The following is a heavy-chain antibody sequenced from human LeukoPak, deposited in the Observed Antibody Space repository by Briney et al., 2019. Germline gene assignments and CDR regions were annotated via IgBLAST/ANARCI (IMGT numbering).Heavy chain of an antibody. D-gene: IGHD6-13*01. V-gene: IGHV4-61*01. J-gene: IGHJ4*02. CDR2: IYYSGST. Sequence: SETLSLTCTVSGGCVSSGSYYWSWIRQPPGKGLEWIGYIYYSGSTNYNPSLKSRVTISVDTSKNQFSLKLSSVTAADTAVYYCASTGIAAAGRFDYWGQGTLVTVSS. CDR3: ASTGIAAAGRFDY. CDR1: GGCVSSGSYY.